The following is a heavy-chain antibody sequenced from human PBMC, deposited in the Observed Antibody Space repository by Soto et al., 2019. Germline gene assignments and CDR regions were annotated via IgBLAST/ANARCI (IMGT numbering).Heavy chain of an antibody. V-gene: IGHV4-59*01. J-gene: IGHJ4*01. CDR1: GGSITSYY. Sequence: PSENLSLTCTVSGGSITSYYWSWIRQPPGKGLEWIGYLYYRGSTNYNPSLKSRVTISVDTYKNQFSLKLSSVTAEDSAVYYCARTGLERLSFFDDWGHGTLVTVCS. D-gene: IGHD3-3*01. CDR2: LYYRGST. CDR3: ARTGLERLSFFDD.